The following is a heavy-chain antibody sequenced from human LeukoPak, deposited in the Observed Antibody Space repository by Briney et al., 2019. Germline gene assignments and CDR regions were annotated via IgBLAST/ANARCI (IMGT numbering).Heavy chain of an antibody. CDR2: INPNSGGT. D-gene: IGHD6-13*01. V-gene: IGHV1-2*02. Sequence: ASVKVSCKASGYTFTGYYMHGVRQAPGQGLEWMGWINPNSGGTNYAQKFQGRVTMTRDTSISTAYMELSRLRYDDTAVYYCARDHGIAAAVDYWGQGTLVTVSS. CDR3: ARDHGIAAAVDY. CDR1: GYTFTGYY. J-gene: IGHJ4*02.